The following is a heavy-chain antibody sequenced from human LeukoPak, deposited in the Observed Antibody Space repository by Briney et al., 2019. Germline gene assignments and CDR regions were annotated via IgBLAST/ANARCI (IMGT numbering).Heavy chain of an antibody. V-gene: IGHV1-2*06. J-gene: IGHJ4*02. CDR3: ARYCSSTSCYSDY. Sequence: ASVKVSCRASGYTFTGYYMHWVRQAPGQGLEYMGRINPISGGTVYAQKFQGRVTMTRDTSITTAYMELTRLTSDDTAVYYCARYCSSTSCYSDYWGQGTLVTVSS. CDR2: INPISGGT. D-gene: IGHD2-2*01. CDR1: GYTFTGYY.